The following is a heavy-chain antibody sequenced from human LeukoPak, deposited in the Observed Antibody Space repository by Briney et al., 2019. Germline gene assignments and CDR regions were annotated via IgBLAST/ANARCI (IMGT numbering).Heavy chain of an antibody. V-gene: IGHV4-39*07. D-gene: IGHD5-12*01. J-gene: IGHJ6*02. CDR3: ARGHTPFFIVATMTYYYYGMDV. Sequence: KASETLSLTCTVSGGSISSSSYYWGWIRQPPGKGLEWIGSIYYSGSTYYNPSLKSRATISVDTSKNQFSLKLSSVTVADTAVYYCARGHTPFFIVATMTYYYYGMDVWGQGTTVTVSS. CDR1: GGSISSSSYY. CDR2: IYYSGST.